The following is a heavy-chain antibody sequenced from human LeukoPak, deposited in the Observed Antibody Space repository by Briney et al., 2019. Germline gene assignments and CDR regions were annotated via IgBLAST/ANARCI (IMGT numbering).Heavy chain of an antibody. CDR2: ISGSGGST. V-gene: IGHV3-23*01. CDR1: GFTFSSYA. Sequence: GGSLRLSCAASGFTFSSYAMSWVRQAPGKGLEWVSAISGSGGSTYYADSVKGRFTISRDNSKNTLYLQMNSLRAEDTAVYYCAKPKSPLLRAPSGYWGQGTLVTVSS. D-gene: IGHD2-15*01. J-gene: IGHJ4*02. CDR3: AKPKSPLLRAPSGY.